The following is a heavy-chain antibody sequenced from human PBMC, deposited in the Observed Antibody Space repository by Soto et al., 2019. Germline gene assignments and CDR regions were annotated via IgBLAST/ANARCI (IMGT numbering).Heavy chain of an antibody. V-gene: IGHV4-59*01. CDR1: GASISRYY. Sequence: TSETLSLTCTVSGASISRYYWSWIRQSPGKGLEWIGYLYNTGSTIYNPSLKSRVTISVDTSKNQFSLKMNSVTAADTAVYYCARALILTGYYIHDAFDIWGQGTMVTVSS. CDR2: LYNTGST. D-gene: IGHD3-9*01. J-gene: IGHJ3*02. CDR3: ARALILTGYYIHDAFDI.